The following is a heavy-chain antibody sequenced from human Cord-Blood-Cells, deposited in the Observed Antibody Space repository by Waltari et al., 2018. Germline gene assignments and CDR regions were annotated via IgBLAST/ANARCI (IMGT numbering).Heavy chain of an antibody. J-gene: IGHJ4*02. D-gene: IGHD3-10*01. CDR3: ARDVEVRGAYFDY. CDR1: GFTFSSYW. Sequence: EVQLVESGGGLVQPGGSLRLSCAASGFTFSSYWMSWVRQAPGKGLEWVANIKQDGSGKYYVDSVKGRFTISRDNAKNSLYLQMNSLRAEDTAVYYCARDVEVRGAYFDYWGQGTLVTVSS. V-gene: IGHV3-7*01. CDR2: IKQDGSGK.